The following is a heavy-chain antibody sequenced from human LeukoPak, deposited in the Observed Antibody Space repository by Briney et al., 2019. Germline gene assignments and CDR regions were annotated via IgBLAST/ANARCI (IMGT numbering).Heavy chain of an antibody. J-gene: IGHJ4*02. Sequence: SSETLSLTCTVSGGSISSGDYYWSWIRQPPGKGLEWIGYIYYSGSTYYNPSLKSRVTISVDTSKNQFSLKLSSVTAADTAVYYCAKVFCGGDCHVDFWGRGTLVTVSS. CDR2: IYYSGST. V-gene: IGHV4-30-4*01. D-gene: IGHD2-21*02. CDR3: AKVFCGGDCHVDF. CDR1: GGSISSGDYY.